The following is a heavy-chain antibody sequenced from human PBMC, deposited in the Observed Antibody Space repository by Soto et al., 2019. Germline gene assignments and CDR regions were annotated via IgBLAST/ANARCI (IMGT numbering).Heavy chain of an antibody. Sequence: SETLSLTCTVSGGSINTNNYYWGWVRQPPGKGLEWIGSVFYSGTTYYSPSLKSRVTISLAPSRTQFSLKLESVTAADTAVYFCARLVVVSPVANAWGQGTLVTVSS. CDR2: VFYSGTT. J-gene: IGHJ5*02. CDR3: ARLVVVSPVANA. D-gene: IGHD2-15*01. V-gene: IGHV4-39*01. CDR1: GGSINTNNYY.